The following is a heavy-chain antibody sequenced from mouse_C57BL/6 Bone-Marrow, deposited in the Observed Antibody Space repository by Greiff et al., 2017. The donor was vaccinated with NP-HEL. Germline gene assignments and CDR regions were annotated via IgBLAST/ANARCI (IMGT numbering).Heavy chain of an antibody. Sequence: QVQLQQSGAELVKPGASVKISCKASGYAFSSYWMNWVKQRPGKGLEWIGQIYPGDGDTNYNGKFKGKATLTADKSSSTAYMQLSSLTSEDSAVYFCAREGRTLAWFAYWGQGTLVTVSA. V-gene: IGHV1-80*01. CDR2: IYPGDGDT. CDR1: GYAFSSYW. D-gene: IGHD2-14*01. CDR3: AREGRTLAWFAY. J-gene: IGHJ3*01.